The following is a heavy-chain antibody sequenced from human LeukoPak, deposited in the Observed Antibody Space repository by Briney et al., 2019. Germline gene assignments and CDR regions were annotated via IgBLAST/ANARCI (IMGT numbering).Heavy chain of an antibody. J-gene: IGHJ5*02. V-gene: IGHV4-61*02. CDR2: IYTSGST. CDR1: GGSISSGSYY. Sequence: SETLSLTCTVSGGSISSGSYYWSWIRQPAGKGLEWIGRIYTSGSTNYNPSLKSRVTISVDTSKNQFSLKLSSVTAADTAVYYCARGSQHNWFDPWGQGILVTVSS. CDR3: ARGSQHNWFDP.